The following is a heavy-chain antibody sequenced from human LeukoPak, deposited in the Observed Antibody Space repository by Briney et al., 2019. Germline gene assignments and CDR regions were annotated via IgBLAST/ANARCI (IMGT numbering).Heavy chain of an antibody. CDR2: IYSDVDT. D-gene: IGHD6-19*01. J-gene: IGHJ3*01. Sequence: GGSLRLSCAVSGFSVSDNFMACVRQAPGKGLEWVSIIYSDVDTLYADSVKGRFTISRDTFKNTVYLHMSSLRAEDTAVFYCARPHSSAFSYAFDVWGQGTMVIVSS. CDR1: GFSVSDNF. V-gene: IGHV3-53*01. CDR3: ARPHSSAFSYAFDV.